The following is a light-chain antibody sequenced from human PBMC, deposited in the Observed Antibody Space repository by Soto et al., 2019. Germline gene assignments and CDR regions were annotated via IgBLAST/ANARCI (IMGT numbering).Light chain of an antibody. CDR1: SSNIGAGFD. CDR3: QSYDNSLLAYV. V-gene: IGLV1-40*01. Sequence: QSVLTQPPSVSGAPGQRLTISCAGTSSNIGAGFDVHWYQQLPGTAPKLLIYANDDRPSGVPDRFSGSTSGTSASLAITGFQAEDAADYYCQSYDNSLLAYVFGGGTKLTVL. CDR2: AND. J-gene: IGLJ2*01.